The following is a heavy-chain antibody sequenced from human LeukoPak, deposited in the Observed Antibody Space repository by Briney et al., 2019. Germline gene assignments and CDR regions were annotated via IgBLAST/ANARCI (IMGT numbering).Heavy chain of an antibody. V-gene: IGHV3-30*02. Sequence: GGSLRLSCAASGFTFSSSGMHWVRQAPGKGLEWVAFIRYDGSNKYYADSVKGRFTISRDNSKNTLYLQMNSLRAEDTAVYYCAKQRYYYDSSGYQDYWGQGTLVTVSS. CDR2: IRYDGSNK. J-gene: IGHJ4*02. CDR1: GFTFSSSG. CDR3: AKQRYYYDSSGYQDY. D-gene: IGHD3-22*01.